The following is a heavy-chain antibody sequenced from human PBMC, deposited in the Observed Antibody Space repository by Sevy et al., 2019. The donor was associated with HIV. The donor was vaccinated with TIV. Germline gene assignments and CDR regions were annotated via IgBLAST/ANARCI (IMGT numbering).Heavy chain of an antibody. CDR2: ISKEGTNK. J-gene: IGHJ4*02. Sequence: GGSLRLSCEASGFTFTRYAFHWVRHAPGKGLEWVAVISKEGTNKYYIDSVKGRFTISRDNSRNTLFLQMERLRAEDTAMYFCAREPHAVPHWGSFDSWGQGTLVTVSS. CDR3: AREPHAVPHWGSFDS. D-gene: IGHD3-16*01. V-gene: IGHV3-30-3*01. CDR1: GFTFTRYA.